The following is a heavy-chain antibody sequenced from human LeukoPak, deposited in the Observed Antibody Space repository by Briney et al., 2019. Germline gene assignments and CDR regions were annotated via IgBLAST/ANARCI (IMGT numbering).Heavy chain of an antibody. V-gene: IGHV4-34*01. CDR1: GGSFSGYY. J-gene: IGHJ4*02. CDR3: AGYGDYGDY. D-gene: IGHD4-17*01. Sequence: SETLSLTCAVYGGSFSGYYWSWIRQPPGKGLEWIGEINHSGSTNYNPSLKSRVTISVDTSKNQFSLRLSPVTAADTAVYYCAGYGDYGDYWGQGTLVTVSS. CDR2: INHSGST.